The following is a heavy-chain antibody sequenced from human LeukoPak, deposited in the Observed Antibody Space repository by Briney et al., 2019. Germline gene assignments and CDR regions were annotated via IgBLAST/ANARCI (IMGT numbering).Heavy chain of an antibody. J-gene: IGHJ6*03. CDR1: GYTFTSYG. D-gene: IGHD6-13*01. V-gene: IGHV1-18*01. CDR3: AREFKLSSSWYPYYYYYMDV. Sequence: ASVKVSCKASGYTFTSYGISWVRQAPGQGLEWMGWISTYNGNTNYAQKFQGRVTMTTDPSTSTAYMEVRSLRSDDTAVYYCAREFKLSSSWYPYYYYYMDVWGKGTTVTISS. CDR2: ISTYNGNT.